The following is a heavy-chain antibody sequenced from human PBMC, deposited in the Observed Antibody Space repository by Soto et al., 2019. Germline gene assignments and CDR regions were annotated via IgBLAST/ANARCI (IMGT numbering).Heavy chain of an antibody. Sequence: SDTLSLTCTVSGGSISSSSYYWGWIRQPPGKGLEWIGSIYYSGSTYYNPSLKSRVTISVDTSKNQFSLKLSSLTAADTAIYYCARANWYFDYWGQGTLVTVSS. CDR2: IYYSGST. CDR3: ARANWYFDY. J-gene: IGHJ4*02. D-gene: IGHD7-27*01. V-gene: IGHV4-39*07. CDR1: GGSISSSSYY.